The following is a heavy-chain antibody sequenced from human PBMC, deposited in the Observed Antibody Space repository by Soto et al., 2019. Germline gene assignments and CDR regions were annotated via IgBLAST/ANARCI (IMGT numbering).Heavy chain of an antibody. CDR3: ARDLHRGWELLLYAKDAFDI. Sequence: SLKVSCKTSGRTFSSYALNWVRQAPGQGLDWMGVIIPMFDTPIYAQKFQGRLTITADGSTNTAYMELSSLRSEDTAVYYCARDLHRGWELLLYAKDAFDIWG. V-gene: IGHV1-69*13. CDR2: IIPMFDTP. D-gene: IGHD1-26*01. CDR1: GRTFSSYA. J-gene: IGHJ3*02.